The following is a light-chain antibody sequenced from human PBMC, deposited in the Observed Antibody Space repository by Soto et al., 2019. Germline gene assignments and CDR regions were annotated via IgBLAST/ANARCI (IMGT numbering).Light chain of an antibody. CDR1: QTITTTF. V-gene: IGKV3-20*01. CDR3: QQYGSSPLIT. Sequence: EAVLAQSPGTLSLSPGESATLSCRASQTITTTFLAWYQRKPGQAPRLLIYGASNRATGIPDRFSGSGSGTDFTLTISRLEPEDFAVYFCQQYGSSPLITFGQGTRLEIK. J-gene: IGKJ5*01. CDR2: GAS.